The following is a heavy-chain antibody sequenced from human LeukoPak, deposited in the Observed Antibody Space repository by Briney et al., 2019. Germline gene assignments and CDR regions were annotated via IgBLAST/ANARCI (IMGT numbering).Heavy chain of an antibody. CDR2: ISGSGGST. D-gene: IGHD3-16*02. V-gene: IGHV3-23*01. J-gene: IGHJ6*03. CDR1: GFTFRSYA. CDR3: AKDKPTDYDYIWGSYRTLYMDV. Sequence: PGGSLRLSCAASGFTFRSYAMSWVRQAPGKGLEWVSAISGSGGSTYYADSVKGRFTISRDNSKNTLYLQMNSLRAEDTAVYYCAKDKPTDYDYIWGSYRTLYMDVWGKGTTVTVSS.